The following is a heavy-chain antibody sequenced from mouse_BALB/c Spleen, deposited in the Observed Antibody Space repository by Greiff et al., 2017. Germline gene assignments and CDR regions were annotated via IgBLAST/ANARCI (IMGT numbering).Heavy chain of an antibody. J-gene: IGHJ4*01. CDR2: IDPENGNT. CDR3: ASTTGNYAMDY. V-gene: IGHV14-1*02. CDR1: GFNIKDYY. Sequence: EVKLQESGAELVRPGALVKLSCKASGFNIKDYYMHWVKQRPEQGLEWIGWIDPENGNTIYDPKFQGKASITADTSSNTAYLQLSSLTSEDTAVYYCASTTGNYAMDYWGQGTSVTVSS. D-gene: IGHD1-1*01.